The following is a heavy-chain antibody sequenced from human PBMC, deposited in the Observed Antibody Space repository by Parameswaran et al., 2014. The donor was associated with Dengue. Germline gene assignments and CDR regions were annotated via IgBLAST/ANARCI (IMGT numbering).Heavy chain of an antibody. CDR3: AGDRRIDAPQYGMDV. CDR2: ISSSSSYI. J-gene: IGHJ6*02. V-gene: IGHV3-21*01. D-gene: IGHD2-8*01. Sequence: WIRQPPGKGLEWVSSISSSSSYIYYADSVKGRFTISRDNAKNSLYLQMNSLRAEDTAVYYCAGDRRIDAPQYGMDVWGQGTTVTVSS.